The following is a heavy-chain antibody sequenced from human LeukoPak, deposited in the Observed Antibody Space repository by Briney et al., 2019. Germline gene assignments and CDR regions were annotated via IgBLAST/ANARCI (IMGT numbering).Heavy chain of an antibody. CDR2: INPNSGGT. CDR1: GYTFNGYY. CDR3: ARGKSNLVALNWLDPWGQGTLVTVSSGWTCCHCHYYYYYYMDV. D-gene: IGHD1-1*01. V-gene: IGHV1-2*02. J-gene: IGHJ6*03. Sequence: ASVKVSCKASGYTFNGYYIHWVRQAPGQGLEWMGWINPNSGGTNYAQKFQDRVTMTRDTSISTAYMELSRLTSDDTATYYCARGKSNLVALNWLDPWGQGTLVTVSSGWTCCHCHYYYYYYMDVWDKGTTVTDSS.